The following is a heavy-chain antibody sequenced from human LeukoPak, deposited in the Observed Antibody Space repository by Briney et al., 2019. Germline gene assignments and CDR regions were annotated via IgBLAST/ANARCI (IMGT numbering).Heavy chain of an antibody. D-gene: IGHD3-22*01. J-gene: IGHJ5*01. CDR1: TSR. Sequence: ASVKVSCKATSRISWVRQAPGQGLEWMGWIGSYGGDTYYAQKFQGRVTVTTDTSTSTVYMELRSLRSDDTAVYYCARDLWNFYDDSGYYRDFDSWGQGTLLPSPQ. CDR2: IGSYGGDT. V-gene: IGHV1-18*01. CDR3: ARDLWNFYDDSGYYRDFDS.